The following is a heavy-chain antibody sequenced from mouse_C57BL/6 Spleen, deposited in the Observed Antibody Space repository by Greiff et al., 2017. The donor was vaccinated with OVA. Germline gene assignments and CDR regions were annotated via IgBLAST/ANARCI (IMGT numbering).Heavy chain of an antibody. CDR1: GYAFTNYL. V-gene: IGHV1-54*01. Sequence: VQLQQSGAELVRPGPSVKVSCKASGYAFTNYLIEWVKQRPGQGLEWIGVINPGSGGTNYNEKFKGKATLTADKSSSTAYMQLSSLTSEDSAVYFCARSDSNSGYYAMDYWGQGTSVTVSS. J-gene: IGHJ4*01. D-gene: IGHD2-5*01. CDR3: ARSDSNSGYYAMDY. CDR2: INPGSGGT.